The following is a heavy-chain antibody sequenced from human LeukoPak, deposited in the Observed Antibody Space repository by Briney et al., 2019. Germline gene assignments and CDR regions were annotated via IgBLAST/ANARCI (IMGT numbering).Heavy chain of an antibody. D-gene: IGHD2-15*01. V-gene: IGHV1-69*04. CDR2: IIPILGIA. CDR1: GGTFSSYA. Sequence: SVKVSCKASGGTFSSYAISWVRQAPGQGLEWMGRIIPILGIANYAQKFQGRVTITADKSTSTAYMELSSLRSEDTAVYYCARGYYCSGGSCGWFDPWGQGTPVTVSS. J-gene: IGHJ5*02. CDR3: ARGYYCSGGSCGWFDP.